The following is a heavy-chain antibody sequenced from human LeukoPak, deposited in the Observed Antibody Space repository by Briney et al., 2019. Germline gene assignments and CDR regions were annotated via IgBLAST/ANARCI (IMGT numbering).Heavy chain of an antibody. CDR3: ARVSGWYRGGSDY. J-gene: IGHJ4*02. CDR2: IRYDGSNK. D-gene: IGHD6-19*01. Sequence: GGSLRLSCAASGFTFSRYGMHWVRQAPGQGLEWVAFIRYDGSNKYYAHSVKGRFTISRDNSKNTLYLQMNSLRADDTAMYYCARVSGWYRGGSDYWGQGTLVTVSS. V-gene: IGHV3-30*02. CDR1: GFTFSRYG.